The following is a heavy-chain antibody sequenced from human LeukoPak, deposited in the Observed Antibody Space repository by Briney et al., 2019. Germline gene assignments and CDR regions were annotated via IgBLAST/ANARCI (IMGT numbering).Heavy chain of an antibody. V-gene: IGHV3-21*01. Sequence: GGSLRLSCAASGFTFSSYSMNWGRQAPGKGLEWVSSISSSSSYIYYADSVKGRFTISKDNAKNSLYLQMNSLRAEDTAVYYCARDDSGYAFDYWGQGTLVTVSS. D-gene: IGHD5-12*01. CDR1: GFTFSSYS. CDR2: ISSSSSYI. J-gene: IGHJ4*02. CDR3: ARDDSGYAFDY.